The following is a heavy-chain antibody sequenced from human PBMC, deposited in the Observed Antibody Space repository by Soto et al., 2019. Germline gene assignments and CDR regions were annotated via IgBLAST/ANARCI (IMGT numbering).Heavy chain of an antibody. V-gene: IGHV1-69*06. CDR1: GGTFSSYA. Sequence: EASVKVSCKASGGTFSSYAISWVRQAPGQGLEWMGGIIPIFGTANYAQKFQGRVTITADKSTSTAYMELSSLRSEDTAVYYCARGYSSRLYYFDYWGQGTLVTVSS. J-gene: IGHJ4*02. CDR3: ARGYSSRLYYFDY. CDR2: IIPIFGTA. D-gene: IGHD6-13*01.